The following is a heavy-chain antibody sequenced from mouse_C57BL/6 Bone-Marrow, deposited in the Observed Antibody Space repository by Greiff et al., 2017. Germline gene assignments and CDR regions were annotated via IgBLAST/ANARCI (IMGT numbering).Heavy chain of an antibody. CDR1: GFNIKDDY. CDR2: IDPENGDT. D-gene: IGHD6-1*01. Sequence: EVQLVQSGAELVRPGASVKLSCTASGFNIKDDYMHWVKQRPEQGLEWIGWIDPENGDTKYASKFQGKATITADTSSNTAYLQLSSLTSEDTAVYLCTTGVPVAYWGEGTLVIVSA. J-gene: IGHJ3*01. CDR3: TTGVPVAY. V-gene: IGHV14-4*01.